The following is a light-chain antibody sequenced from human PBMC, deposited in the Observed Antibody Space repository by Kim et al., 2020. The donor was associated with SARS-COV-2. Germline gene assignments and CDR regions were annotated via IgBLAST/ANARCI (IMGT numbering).Light chain of an antibody. Sequence: APGERATLPGRASQSVCSYLAWYQQKPGQAPRHLIYDASNRATGIPARFSGSGSGTDFTLTISSLEPEDFAVYYCQQRSNWPPLTFGGGTKVDIK. CDR3: QQRSNWPPLT. CDR1: QSVCSY. J-gene: IGKJ4*01. CDR2: DAS. V-gene: IGKV3-11*01.